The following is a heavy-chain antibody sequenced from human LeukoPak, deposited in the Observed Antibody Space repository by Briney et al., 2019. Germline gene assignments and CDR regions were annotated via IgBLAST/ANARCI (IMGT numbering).Heavy chain of an antibody. CDR2: MNPNSGNT. J-gene: IGHJ6*03. D-gene: IGHD3-3*01. CDR3: ARGIGPDDFWSGWGYYYYYYMDV. V-gene: IGHV1-8*01. Sequence: ASVKVSCKASGYTFTSYDINWVRQATGQGLEWMRWMNPNSGNTGYAQKFQGRVTMTRNTSISTAYMELSSLRSEDTAVYYCARGIGPDDFWSGWGYYYYYYMDVWGKGTTVTVSS. CDR1: GYTFTSYD.